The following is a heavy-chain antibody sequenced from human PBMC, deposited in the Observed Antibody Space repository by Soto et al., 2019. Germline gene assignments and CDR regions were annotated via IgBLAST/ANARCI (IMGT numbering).Heavy chain of an antibody. V-gene: IGHV3-30*03. CDR1: GFTFSTYG. J-gene: IGHJ4*02. D-gene: IGHD2-15*01. Sequence: QPGGSLRLSCAASGFTFSTYGMHWVRQAPGKGLEWVAVISYDGSNKYYADSVKGRFTISRDNSKNTLYLQMNSLRAEDTAVYYCRAVVVVAATTFDYWGQGTLVTVSS. CDR2: ISYDGSNK. CDR3: RAVVVVAATTFDY.